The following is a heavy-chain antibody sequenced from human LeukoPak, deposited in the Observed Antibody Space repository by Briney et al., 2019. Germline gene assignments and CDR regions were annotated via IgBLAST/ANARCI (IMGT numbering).Heavy chain of an antibody. V-gene: IGHV3-48*01. Sequence: GGSLRLSCAASEFTFSSYSMNWVRQAPGKGLEWVSYITNSGNSKSYADSVKGRFTISRDNTKNSLYLQMNGLRAEDTAVYYCARDPLYYYGSGEFDYWGQGTLVTVSS. D-gene: IGHD3-10*01. CDR3: ARDPLYYYGSGEFDY. CDR2: ITNSGNSK. CDR1: EFTFSSYS. J-gene: IGHJ4*02.